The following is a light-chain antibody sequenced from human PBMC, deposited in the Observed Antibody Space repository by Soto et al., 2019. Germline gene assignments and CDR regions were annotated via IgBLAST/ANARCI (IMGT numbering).Light chain of an antibody. CDR2: GNN. CDR3: TAWDGSLNNVL. Sequence: QSVLTQPPSASGTPGQRVTSSCSGSGSSIGTNTVNWYRQLPRTAPKLLIYGNNQRPSGVPDRFSGSKSGTSASLAISGLRSEDEAEYYCTAWDGSLNNVLFGGGTKLTVL. CDR1: GSSIGTNT. J-gene: IGLJ2*01. V-gene: IGLV1-44*01.